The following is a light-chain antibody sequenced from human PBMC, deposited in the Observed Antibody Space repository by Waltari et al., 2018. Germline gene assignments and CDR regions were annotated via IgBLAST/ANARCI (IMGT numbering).Light chain of an antibody. V-gene: IGKV3-15*01. CDR2: DAS. Sequence: EILMTQSPATLSVSPGERATLSCRASQSVSNNLAWYQQKPGQALRLLIYDASTRAPSTPARFRGSGSGTEFALTISSLQSEDSAVYYCQQYNHWPPITFGQGTRLEIK. J-gene: IGKJ5*01. CDR1: QSVSNN. CDR3: QQYNHWPPIT.